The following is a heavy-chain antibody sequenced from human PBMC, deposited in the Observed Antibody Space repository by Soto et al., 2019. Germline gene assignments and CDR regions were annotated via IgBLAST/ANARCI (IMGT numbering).Heavy chain of an antibody. CDR3: ARLNGYCVSTGCHGYYGMDV. J-gene: IGHJ6*02. Sequence: SETLSLTCTVSGGSISSYYWSWIRQPPGKGLEWIGYIYYSGSTNYNPSLKSRVTISVGTSMNEFSLRLSFVTAADTAVYYCARLNGYCVSTGCHGYYGMDVWGQGTTVTVSS. CDR1: GGSISSYY. D-gene: IGHD2-2*03. CDR2: IYYSGST. V-gene: IGHV4-59*08.